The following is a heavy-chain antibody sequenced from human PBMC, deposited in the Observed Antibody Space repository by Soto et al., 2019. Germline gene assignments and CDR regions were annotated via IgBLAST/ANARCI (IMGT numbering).Heavy chain of an antibody. CDR3: VAEQSIKARPEC. Sequence: GWSLRLSCSASGFTFSNYAMHWVRQAPGKGLECVSAISSSGDSTHYADSVKGRFTISRDNSKNTLDLHLSSLRVDDTAMYYCVAEQSIKARPECWGQVTLVTV. J-gene: IGHJ4*02. CDR1: GFTFSNYA. V-gene: IGHV3-64D*06. CDR2: ISSSGDST. D-gene: IGHD6-6*01.